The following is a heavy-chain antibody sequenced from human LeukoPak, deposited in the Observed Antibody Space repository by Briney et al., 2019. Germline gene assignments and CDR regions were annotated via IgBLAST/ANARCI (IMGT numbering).Heavy chain of an antibody. CDR1: GFTFSIYA. D-gene: IGHD4-23*01. CDR3: AKDPSSFAVVTPEERGGVVDY. V-gene: IGHV3-23*01. Sequence: GGSLRLSCAASGFTFSIYAMSWVRQAPGKGLEWVSTISGSGGSTYYADSVKGRFTISRDNSKNTLYLQMNSLRAEDTAVYYCAKDPSSFAVVTPEERGGVVDYWGQGTLVTVSS. J-gene: IGHJ4*02. CDR2: ISGSGGST.